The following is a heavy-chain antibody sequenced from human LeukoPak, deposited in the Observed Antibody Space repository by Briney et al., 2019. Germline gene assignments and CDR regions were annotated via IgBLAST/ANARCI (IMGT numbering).Heavy chain of an antibody. CDR1: GFTFSSYD. J-gene: IGHJ4*02. CDR2: IKQDGSEK. Sequence: GGSLRLSCAASGFTFSSYDIHWVRQAPGKGLEWVANIKQDGSEKYCVDSVKGRFTISRDNAKNSLYLQMNSLRAEDTAVYYCARDLAARPYYFDYWGQGTLVTVSS. CDR3: ARDLAARPYYFDY. D-gene: IGHD6-6*01. V-gene: IGHV3-7*01.